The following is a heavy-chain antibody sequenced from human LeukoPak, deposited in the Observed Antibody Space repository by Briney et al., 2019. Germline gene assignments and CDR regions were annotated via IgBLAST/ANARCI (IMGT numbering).Heavy chain of an antibody. V-gene: IGHV3-48*01. CDR3: ARDPDALDY. Sequence: GGSLRLSCAASGFSVSSYSMNWVRQAPGKGLEWVSYIRSSGSTIHYAASVKGRFTISRDIAKNSLYLQMDSLRAEDTAVYYCARDPDALDYWGQGTLVTVSS. CDR2: IRSSGSTI. CDR1: GFSVSSYS. D-gene: IGHD2-2*01. J-gene: IGHJ4*02.